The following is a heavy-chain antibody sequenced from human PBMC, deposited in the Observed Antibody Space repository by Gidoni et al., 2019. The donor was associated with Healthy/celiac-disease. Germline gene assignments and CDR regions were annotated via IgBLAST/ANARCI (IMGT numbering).Heavy chain of an antibody. CDR3: ARRRDSSGYVYYFDY. V-gene: IGHV5-51*01. CDR1: GYSFTSYW. Sequence: EVQLVQSGAEVKKPGESLKISCKGSGYSFTSYWIGWVRQMPGKGLEWMGIIYPGDSDTRYSPSFQGQVTISADKSISTAYLQWSSLKASDTAMYYCARRRDSSGYVYYFDYWGQGTLVTVSS. CDR2: IYPGDSDT. J-gene: IGHJ4*02. D-gene: IGHD3-22*01.